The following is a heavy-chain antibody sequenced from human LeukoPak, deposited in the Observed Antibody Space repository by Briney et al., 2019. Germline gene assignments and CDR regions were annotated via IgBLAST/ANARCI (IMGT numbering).Heavy chain of an antibody. CDR3: ARDTTGVGYFQH. CDR2: IYYSGST. J-gene: IGHJ1*01. Sequence: SETLSLTCTVSGGSISSSSYYWGWIRQPPGKGLEWIGSIYYSGSTYYNPSLKSRVTISVDTSKNQFSLKLSSVTAADTAVYYCARDTTGVGYFQHWGQGTLVTVSS. D-gene: IGHD1-1*01. CDR1: GGSISSSSYY. V-gene: IGHV4-39*07.